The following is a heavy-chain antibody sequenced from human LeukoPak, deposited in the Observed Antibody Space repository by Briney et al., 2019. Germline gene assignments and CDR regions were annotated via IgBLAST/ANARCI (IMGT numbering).Heavy chain of an antibody. CDR1: GDSISGTTHY. CDR3: ATEGKRPTCYARTCLNWFDP. J-gene: IGHJ5*02. V-gene: IGHV4-39*07. D-gene: IGHD3-16*01. CDR2: IFYDGSA. Sequence: PSETLSLTCTVSGDSISGTTHYWGWIRQSPGKPLEWIGSIFYDGSAFYNPSLKSRVTISIDRSRNHFSLNLRSVTAADTAVYYCATEGKRPTCYARTCLNWFDPWGQGTLVTISS.